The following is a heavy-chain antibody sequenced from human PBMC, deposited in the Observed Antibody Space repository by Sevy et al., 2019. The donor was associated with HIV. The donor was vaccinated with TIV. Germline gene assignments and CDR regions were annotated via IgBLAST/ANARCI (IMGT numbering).Heavy chain of an antibody. D-gene: IGHD6-13*01. CDR2: IKQDGSDK. CDR3: ARDTGGIGMDV. Sequence: GGSLRLSCAASGFTFSSHWMSWVRQAPGKGLEWVANIKQDGSDKYYVDSVKGRFTISRDNAKNSLSLKMNSLRAEDTAVYYCARDTGGIGMDVWGQGTTVTVSS. CDR1: GFTFSSHW. V-gene: IGHV3-7*01. J-gene: IGHJ6*02.